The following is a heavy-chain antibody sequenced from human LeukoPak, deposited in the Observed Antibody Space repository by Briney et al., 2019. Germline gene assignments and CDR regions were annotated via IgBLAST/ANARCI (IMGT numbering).Heavy chain of an antibody. V-gene: IGHV4-59*08. CDR1: TGSISSYH. D-gene: IGHD2-21*01. J-gene: IGHJ2*01. CDR3: STSRDGGDNWYYDL. Sequence: SETLSLTCSVSTGSISSYHWSWIRQPPGKGLEWIGYMYYSGSTTYNPSLQSRVTISVDTSKNQFSLKLSSVTAADTAVYYCSTSRDGGDNWYYDLWGRGTLVTVSS. CDR2: MYYSGST.